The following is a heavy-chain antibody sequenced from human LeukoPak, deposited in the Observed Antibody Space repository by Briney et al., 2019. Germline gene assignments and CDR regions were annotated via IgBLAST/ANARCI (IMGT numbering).Heavy chain of an antibody. Sequence: GGSLRLSCAASGFDFSSYGMHWVRQAPGKGLEWVAYIHYDSTTEDYADSVQGRFTISRDNAKNSLYLQMNSLRAEDTAVYYCARGLPFDYWGQGTLVTVSS. CDR3: ARGLPFDY. CDR1: GFDFSSYG. V-gene: IGHV3-30*02. J-gene: IGHJ4*02. CDR2: IHYDSTTE.